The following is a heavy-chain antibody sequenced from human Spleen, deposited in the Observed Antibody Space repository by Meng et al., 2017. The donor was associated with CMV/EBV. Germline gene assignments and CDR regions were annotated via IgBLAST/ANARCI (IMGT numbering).Heavy chain of an antibody. V-gene: IGHV4-34*01. CDR1: FRGYD. CDR3: ARGLSRIPSYYYDTSGQVWGY. J-gene: IGHJ4*01. CDR2: INHSGRT. Sequence: FRGYDGSWSRQPPGRGLEWVGEINHSGRTIYNPALKSRVTISVDTSKNQFSLKLTSVTAADTAVYYCARGLSRIPSYYYDTSGQVWGYWGQGTLVTVSS. D-gene: IGHD3-22*01.